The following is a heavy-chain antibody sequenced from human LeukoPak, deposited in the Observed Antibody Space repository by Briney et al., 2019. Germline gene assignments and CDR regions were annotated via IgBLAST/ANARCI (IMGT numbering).Heavy chain of an antibody. CDR2: ITGAGGGT. J-gene: IGHJ4*02. CDR3: VKGPRRYSGRYDS. CDR1: GFFFGSYV. D-gene: IGHD5-12*01. V-gene: IGHV3-23*01. Sequence: GGYLRLSCAASGFFFGSYVMAWVRQAPGKGLEWVADITGAGGGTNYADSVKGRFTISRDNSENSVYLQMNSLRVEDTAMYYCVKGPRRYSGRYDSWGQGTLVTVSP.